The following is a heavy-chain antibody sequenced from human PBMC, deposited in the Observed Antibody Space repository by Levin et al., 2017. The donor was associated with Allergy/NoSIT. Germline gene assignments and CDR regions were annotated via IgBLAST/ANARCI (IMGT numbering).Heavy chain of an antibody. V-gene: IGHV1-2*02. CDR2: INPNSGGT. CDR1: GYTFTGYY. J-gene: IGHJ4*02. CDR3: ARDYDFWSGYFGGY. Sequence: GESLKISCKASGYTFTGYYMHWVRQAPGQGLEWMGWINPNSGGTNYAQKFQGRVTMTRDTSISTAYMELSRLRSDDTAVYYCARDYDFWSGYFGGYWGQGTLVTVSS. D-gene: IGHD3-3*01.